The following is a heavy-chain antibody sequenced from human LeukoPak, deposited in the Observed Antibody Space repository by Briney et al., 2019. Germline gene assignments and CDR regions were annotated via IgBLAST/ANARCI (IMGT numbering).Heavy chain of an antibody. CDR3: ARSTMVRGGIWEPPFDY. CDR2: IYYSGST. CDR1: GGSIRSYY. V-gene: IGHV4-59*01. D-gene: IGHD3-10*01. Sequence: SETLSLTCTDSGGSIRSYYWSWIRQPPGKGLEWIGYIYYSGSTNYNPSLKSRVTISVDTSKNQFSLKLSSVTAADTAVYYCARSTMVRGGIWEPPFDYWGQGTLVTVSS. J-gene: IGHJ4*02.